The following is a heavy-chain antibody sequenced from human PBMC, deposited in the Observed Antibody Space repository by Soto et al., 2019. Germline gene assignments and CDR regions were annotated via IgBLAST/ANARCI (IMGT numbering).Heavy chain of an antibody. V-gene: IGHV3-30*02. D-gene: IGHD2-2*02. Sequence: QVQLLNPGGAGVKPGGPWKLPWEPSDFTLSTKAIHWVGQPQAKGRGGVPLIQYNGSNKYYADSVKGRFTISRDNSKNTLYLQMNSLRAEDTAVYYCAKDGYCSSTSCYTPRYYYYGMDVWGQGTTVTVSS. J-gene: IGHJ6*02. CDR2: IQYNGSNK. CDR1: DFTLSTKA. CDR3: AKDGYCSSTSCYTPRYYYYGMDV.